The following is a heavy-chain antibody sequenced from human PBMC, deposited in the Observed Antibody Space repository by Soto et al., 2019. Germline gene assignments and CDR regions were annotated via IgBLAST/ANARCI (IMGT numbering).Heavy chain of an antibody. CDR1: EFTYSRHG. D-gene: IGHD5-12*01. V-gene: IGHV3-33*01. Sequence: LKRACAASEFTYSRHGGRWGRQAKGKGLQWVGVIWSDGSNERYADSVKGRFTISRDNSKNTLYLQMNSLRAEDTAVYYCARPSGYDYVYPQFDYWGQGTLVTVSS. CDR3: ARPSGYDYVYPQFDY. CDR2: IWSDGSNE. J-gene: IGHJ4*02.